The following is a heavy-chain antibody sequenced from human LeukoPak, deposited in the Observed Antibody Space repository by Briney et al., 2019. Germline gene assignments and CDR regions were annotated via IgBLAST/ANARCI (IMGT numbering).Heavy chain of an antibody. CDR3: AKDWYGAVAGNPIFDS. CDR1: GFIFSSYA. CDR2: IRGSGGST. D-gene: IGHD6-19*01. V-gene: IGHV3-23*01. Sequence: PGGSLRLSCAASGFIFSSYAVSWVRQAPGRGLEWVSRIRGSGGSTYYADSVKGRFTISRDNSKNTLYLQMNSLRAEDTAVYYCAKDWYGAVAGNPIFDSWGQGTLVTVSS. J-gene: IGHJ4*02.